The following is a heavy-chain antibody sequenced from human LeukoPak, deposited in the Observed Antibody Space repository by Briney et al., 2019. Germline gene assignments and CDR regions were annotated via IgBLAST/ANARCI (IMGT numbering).Heavy chain of an antibody. CDR3: ARARQWLADYYMDV. J-gene: IGHJ6*03. CDR2: INWNGGST. D-gene: IGHD6-19*01. V-gene: IGHV3-20*04. Sequence: GGSLRLSCAASGFTFDDYGVSWVRQAPGKGLEWVSGINWNGGSTGYADSVKGRFTISRDNAKNSLYLQMNSLRAEDTALYYCARARQWLADYYMDVWGKGTTVTVSS. CDR1: GFTFDDYG.